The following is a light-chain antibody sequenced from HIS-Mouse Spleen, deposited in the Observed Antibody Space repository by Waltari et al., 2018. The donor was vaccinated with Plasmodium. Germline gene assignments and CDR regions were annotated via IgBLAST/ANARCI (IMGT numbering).Light chain of an antibody. V-gene: IGLV3-10*01. Sequence: SYELTQPPSVSVSPGQTARITCSGDAVPQKYHYWYQQKSGQAPVLVIYEDSKRPSGIPERFSGSSSGTMATLTISGAQVEDEADYYCYSTDSSGNHRVFGGGTKLTVL. CDR1: AVPQKY. CDR3: YSTDSSGNHRV. J-gene: IGLJ3*02. CDR2: EDS.